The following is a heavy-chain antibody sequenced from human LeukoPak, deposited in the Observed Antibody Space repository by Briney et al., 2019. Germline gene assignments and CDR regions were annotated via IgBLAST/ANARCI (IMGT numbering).Heavy chain of an antibody. V-gene: IGHV3-11*01. Sequence: WESLRLSCAASGFTLSDHYMSWIRQAPGKGLEWISFIGPSGKSTYKDSVKGRFTMSRDNAKDSLSLQMNSLRVEDTAVYYCAKGTERYSKNFDYWGQGILVSVSS. D-gene: IGHD3-9*01. CDR2: IGPSGKST. CDR3: AKGTERYSKNFDY. CDR1: GFTLSDHY. J-gene: IGHJ4*02.